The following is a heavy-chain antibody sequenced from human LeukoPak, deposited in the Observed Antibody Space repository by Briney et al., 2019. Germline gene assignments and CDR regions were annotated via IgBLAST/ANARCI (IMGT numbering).Heavy chain of an antibody. Sequence: GECLKISCKGSGYSFTSYWIGWVRQMPGKGLEWMGIIYPGDSDTRYSPSFQGQVTISADKSISTAYLQWSSLKASDTAMYYCARSSKWFGELFRNPRLLFDPWGPGTLVTVSS. CDR1: GYSFTSYW. CDR3: ARSSKWFGELFRNPRLLFDP. J-gene: IGHJ5*02. CDR2: IYPGDSDT. D-gene: IGHD3-10*01. V-gene: IGHV5-51*01.